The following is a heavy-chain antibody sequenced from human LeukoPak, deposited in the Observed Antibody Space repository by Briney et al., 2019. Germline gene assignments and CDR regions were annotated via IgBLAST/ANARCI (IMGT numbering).Heavy chain of an antibody. CDR2: IWYDGSNK. J-gene: IGHJ4*02. V-gene: IGHV3-33*01. CDR3: ARGPEYYYDSSGYFDY. Sequence: GGSLRLPCAASGFTFSSYGMHWVRQAPGKGLEWVAVIWYDGSNKYYADSVKGRFTISRDNSKNTLYLQMNSLRAEDTAVYYCARGPEYYYDSSGYFDYWGQGTLVTVSS. CDR1: GFTFSSYG. D-gene: IGHD3-22*01.